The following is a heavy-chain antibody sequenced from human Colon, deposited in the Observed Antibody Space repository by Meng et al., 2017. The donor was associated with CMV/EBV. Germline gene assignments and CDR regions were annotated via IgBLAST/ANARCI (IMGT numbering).Heavy chain of an antibody. Sequence: GSLRLSCTVSGGSISSDSNYWVWIRQPPGKGLEWIGNLFHGGSSFYNPSLQSRVTMSVDTSKNQLSLKLNSVTAAETAVYYCARGSSGFYTINYFDPWGQGALVTVSS. D-gene: IGHD2-2*02. CDR3: ARGSSGFYTINYFDP. CDR1: GGSISSDSNY. CDR2: LFHGGSS. J-gene: IGHJ5*02. V-gene: IGHV4-39*01.